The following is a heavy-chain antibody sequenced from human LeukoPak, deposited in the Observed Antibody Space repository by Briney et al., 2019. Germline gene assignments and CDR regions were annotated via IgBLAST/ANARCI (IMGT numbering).Heavy chain of an antibody. CDR2: IIPIFGTA. J-gene: IGHJ3*02. Sequence: SVKVSCKASGGTFSSYAISWVRQAPGQGLEWMGRIIPIFGTANYAQKSQGRVTITTDESTSTAYMELSSLRSEDTAVYYCARGINYDSSAPTHAFDIWGQGTMVTVSS. CDR1: GGTFSSYA. V-gene: IGHV1-69*05. D-gene: IGHD3-22*01. CDR3: ARGINYDSSAPTHAFDI.